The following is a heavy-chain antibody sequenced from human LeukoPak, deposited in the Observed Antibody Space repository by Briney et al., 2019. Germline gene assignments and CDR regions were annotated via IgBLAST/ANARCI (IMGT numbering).Heavy chain of an antibody. CDR2: IKQDGSEK. Sequence: PGGPLRLAWAAAGFTFSSYWMSWVRHAPGKGLEWVANIKQDGSEKYYVDSVKGRFTISRDTAKNSLYLQMNSLRAEDTAVYCCARGQWLALGYMDVGGKGTTVTVSS. J-gene: IGHJ6*03. CDR3: ARGQWLALGYMDV. CDR1: GFTFSSYW. V-gene: IGHV3-7*01. D-gene: IGHD6-19*01.